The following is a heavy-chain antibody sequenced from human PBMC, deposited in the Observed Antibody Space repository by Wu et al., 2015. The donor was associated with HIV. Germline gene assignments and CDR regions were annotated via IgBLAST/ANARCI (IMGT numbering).Heavy chain of an antibody. J-gene: IGHJ4*02. CDR3: ARGDSSGWYSFDS. CDR1: GDTSRNYV. Sequence: QVQLAQSGAEVKKPGSSVKVSCKASGDTSRNYVFSWVRQAPGQGLEWMGRFSPVFANPSYAQRFQGRVTITADELTRTTYVELNSLRSEDTAVYYCARGDSSGWYSFDSWGQGTLVIVSS. CDR2: FSPVFANP. D-gene: IGHD6-19*01. V-gene: IGHV1-69*13.